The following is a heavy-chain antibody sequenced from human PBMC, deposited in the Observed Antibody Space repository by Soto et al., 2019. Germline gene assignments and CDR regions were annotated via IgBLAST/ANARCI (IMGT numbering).Heavy chain of an antibody. D-gene: IGHD6-19*01. V-gene: IGHV3-53*01. CDR1: GFAVSSKY. CDR3: VQTTGWPGFDF. Sequence: EVQLVESGGGLIQPGGSLRLSCAASGFAVSSKYMTWVRQAPGKGLEWDSVIYGGGTTYYADSVKGRFTISRDTSNNTLYLQMDSLRAEDTAVYYCVQTTGWPGFDFWGQGTLVTVSS. J-gene: IGHJ4*02. CDR2: IYGGGTT.